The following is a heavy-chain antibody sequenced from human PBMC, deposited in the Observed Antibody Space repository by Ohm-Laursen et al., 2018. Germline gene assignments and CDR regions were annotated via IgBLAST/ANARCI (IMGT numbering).Heavy chain of an antibody. Sequence: SETLSLTWAVYGGSFSGYYWNWIRQPPGKGLEWIGEINHSRSTKYNSSFKSRVTISVDTSKNQFSLKLSSVTAADTAVYYCARGRFGIAAAGPLDYWGQGTLVTVSS. CDR1: GGSFSGYY. CDR2: INHSRST. J-gene: IGHJ4*02. D-gene: IGHD6-13*01. CDR3: ARGRFGIAAAGPLDY. V-gene: IGHV4-34*01.